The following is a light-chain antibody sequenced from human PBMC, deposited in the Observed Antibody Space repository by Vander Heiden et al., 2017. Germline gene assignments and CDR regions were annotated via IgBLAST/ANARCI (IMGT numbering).Light chain of an antibody. V-gene: IGLV2-23*02. Sequence: QSALTQPASVSGSPGQSITISCTGTSSDVGRYNLVSWYQQHPGKAPKLIIYEVNKRPSGVFNRFSGSKSGDTASLTISGLQAEDEANYYCCSYAGDTTLVFGGGTMLTVL. CDR2: EVN. J-gene: IGLJ2*01. CDR3: CSYAGDTTLV. CDR1: SSDVGRYNL.